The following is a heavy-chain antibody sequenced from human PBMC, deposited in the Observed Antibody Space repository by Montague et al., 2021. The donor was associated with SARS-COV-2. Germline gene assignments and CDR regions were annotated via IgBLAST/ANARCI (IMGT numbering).Heavy chain of an antibody. CDR2: INNSGST. D-gene: IGHD3-22*01. CDR3: ARGRIEVSMIVVVLTGASYYMDV. Sequence: SETLSLTCAVYGGSFSGHYWSWIRQPPGKGLEWIGEINNSGSTNYNPSLKSRVTISVDTSKNQFSLKLHSVTAAVTAVYYCARGRIEVSMIVVVLTGASYYMDVWGQGTTVTVSS. CDR1: GGSFSGHY. J-gene: IGHJ6*03. V-gene: IGHV4-34*01.